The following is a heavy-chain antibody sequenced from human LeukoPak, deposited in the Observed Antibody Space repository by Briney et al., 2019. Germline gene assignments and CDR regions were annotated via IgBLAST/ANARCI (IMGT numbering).Heavy chain of an antibody. Sequence: GGSLRLSCVASGFSLSSYEMNWVRQAPGKGPERLAYISTSSSTINYADSVRGRFTISRDDAKSLLYLQMSGLRVEDTALYYCARPRLGSAWYFDYWGRGTPVSVSS. V-gene: IGHV3-48*03. CDR1: GFSLSSYE. CDR3: ARPRLGSAWYFDY. J-gene: IGHJ4*02. CDR2: ISTSSSTI. D-gene: IGHD6-19*01.